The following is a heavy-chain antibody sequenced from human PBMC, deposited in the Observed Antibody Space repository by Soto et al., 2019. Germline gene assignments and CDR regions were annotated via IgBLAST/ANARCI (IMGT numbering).Heavy chain of an antibody. J-gene: IGHJ6*02. Sequence: ASETLSLTCTVSGASVSSGSYYWSWIRQPPGKGLDWIGYMYYSGSPKYNPSLKSRVTMSVDTSKNQFSLRLSSMTVADTAVYYCPRKYGGGDFWGGYSNQVHYYRMDVRSQGTTVTLSS. CDR2: MYYSGSP. D-gene: IGHD3-3*01. CDR1: GASVSSGSYY. CDR3: PRKYGGGDFWGGYSNQVHYYRMDV. V-gene: IGHV4-61*01.